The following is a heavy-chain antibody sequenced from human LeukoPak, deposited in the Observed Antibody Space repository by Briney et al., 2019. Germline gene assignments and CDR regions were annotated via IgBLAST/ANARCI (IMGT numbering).Heavy chain of an antibody. Sequence: GESLQISCQGSGYSFSSYWIGWVRQMPGKGLEWMGIIYPGDSDTRYSPSFQGQVTISADKPISTAYLQWSSLEASDTAMYYCARLRGRAFDIWGQGTMVTVSS. CDR1: GYSFSSYW. D-gene: IGHD3-10*01. V-gene: IGHV5-51*01. CDR3: ARLRGRAFDI. J-gene: IGHJ3*02. CDR2: IYPGDSDT.